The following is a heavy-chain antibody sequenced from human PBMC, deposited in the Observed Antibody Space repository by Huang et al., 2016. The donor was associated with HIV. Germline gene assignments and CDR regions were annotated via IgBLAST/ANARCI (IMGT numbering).Heavy chain of an antibody. Sequence: EVQLLESGGGLAQPGGSLRLSCPASGFTFGSFAMNWVRKAPGKGLEGDSGTPASGGSTYYAKSVKGRFTISRDNSKNTLYLQMNSLRAEDTALYYCAKHLGGRRGFTFIVLFGAFDMWGQGTMVTVSS. V-gene: IGHV3-23*01. CDR1: GFTFGSFA. CDR3: AKHLGGRRGFTFIVLFGAFDM. CDR2: TPASGGST. J-gene: IGHJ3*02. D-gene: IGHD3-3*01.